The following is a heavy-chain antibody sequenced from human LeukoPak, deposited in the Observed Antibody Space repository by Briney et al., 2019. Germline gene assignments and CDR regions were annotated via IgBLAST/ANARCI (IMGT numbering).Heavy chain of an antibody. D-gene: IGHD3-10*01. CDR2: THNSGST. CDR3: AQHGSGAFFDS. CDR1: GDSISRSNY. J-gene: IGHJ4*02. V-gene: IGHV4-4*02. Sequence: SETLSLTCAVSGDSISRSNYWSWVRQPPGKGLEWIGETHNSGSTKYNPSLKSRVTISVDKSKSELSLNLNSVTAADTAVYYCAQHGSGAFFDSWGQGTLVTVSS.